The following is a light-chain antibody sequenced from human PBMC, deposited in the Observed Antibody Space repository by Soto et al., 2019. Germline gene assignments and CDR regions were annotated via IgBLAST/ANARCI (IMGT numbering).Light chain of an antibody. J-gene: IGLJ1*01. Sequence: QSVLTKPASVSGSPGQSITISCTGTSSDVGGYNYVSWYQQHPGKAPKLMIFDVSNRPSGVSNRFSGSKSGNTASLTISGLQPEDEADYYCSSYTTSNTRQIVFGTGTKVTVL. CDR1: SSDVGGYNY. CDR3: SSYTTSNTRQIV. V-gene: IGLV2-14*01. CDR2: DVS.